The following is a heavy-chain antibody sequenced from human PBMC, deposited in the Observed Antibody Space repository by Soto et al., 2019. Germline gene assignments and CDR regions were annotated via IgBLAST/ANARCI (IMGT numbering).Heavy chain of an antibody. V-gene: IGHV1-18*01. CDR3: ARVRLYIVVVTAIPDAFDN. CDR1: GYTFTSYG. D-gene: IGHD2-21*02. Sequence: ASVKVSCKASGYTFTSYGISWVRQAPGQGLEWMGWISAYNGNTNYAQKLQGRVTMTTDTSTSTAYMELRSLRSDDTAVYYCARVRLYIVVVTAIPDAFDNWGQGTMVTVSS. J-gene: IGHJ3*02. CDR2: ISAYNGNT.